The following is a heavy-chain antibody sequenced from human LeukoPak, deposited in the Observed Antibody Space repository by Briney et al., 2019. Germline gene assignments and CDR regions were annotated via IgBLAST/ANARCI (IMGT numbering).Heavy chain of an antibody. D-gene: IGHD1-26*01. CDR1: GGSFSGYY. CDR3: AREGAAADAFDI. J-gene: IGHJ3*02. V-gene: IGHV4-34*01. Sequence: SETLSLTCAVYGGSFSGYYWSWIRQPPGKGLEWIGEINHSGSTNYNPSLKSRVTISADTSKNQFSLKLSSVTAADTAVYYCAREGAAADAFDIWGQGTMVTVSS. CDR2: INHSGST.